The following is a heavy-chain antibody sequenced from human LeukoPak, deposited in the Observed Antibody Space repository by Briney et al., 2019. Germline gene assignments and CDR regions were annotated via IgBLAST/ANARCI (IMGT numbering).Heavy chain of an antibody. Sequence: SGGSLRLSXAASGFTFCDYYMSWIRKAPGKGLEWLSYISSSGSVIYYADSVKGRFTISRDTAKNSLYLQMNSLRAEDTAVYYCARDSDVGATWGFDYWGQGTLVTVSS. J-gene: IGHJ4*02. CDR3: ARDSDVGATWGFDY. D-gene: IGHD1-26*01. V-gene: IGHV3-11*04. CDR2: ISSSGSVI. CDR1: GFTFCDYY.